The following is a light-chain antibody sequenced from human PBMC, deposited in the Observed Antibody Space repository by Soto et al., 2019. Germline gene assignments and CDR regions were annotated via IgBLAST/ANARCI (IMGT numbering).Light chain of an antibody. CDR3: QSYDSSLSGSSV. V-gene: IGLV1-40*01. CDR2: GNS. CDR1: SSNIGAGYD. Sequence: VLTQPPSVSGAPGQRVTISCTGSSSNIGAGYDVHWYQQLPGTAPKLLIYGNSNRPSGVPDRFSGSKSGTSASLAITGLQAEDEADYYCQSYDSSLSGSSVFGTGTKVTVL. J-gene: IGLJ1*01.